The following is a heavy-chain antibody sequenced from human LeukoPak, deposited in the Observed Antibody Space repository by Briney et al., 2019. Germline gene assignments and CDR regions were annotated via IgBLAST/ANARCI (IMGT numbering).Heavy chain of an antibody. Sequence: GGSLRLSCAASGFTFSSYSMNWVRQAPGKGLEWVSSISSRSSYIDYADSLKGRFTISRDNAKNSLYLQMNSLRAEDTAVYYCARDIKRGNYEFDYWGQGTLVTVSS. CDR2: ISSRSSYI. V-gene: IGHV3-21*01. D-gene: IGHD1-7*01. CDR1: GFTFSSYS. J-gene: IGHJ4*02. CDR3: ARDIKRGNYEFDY.